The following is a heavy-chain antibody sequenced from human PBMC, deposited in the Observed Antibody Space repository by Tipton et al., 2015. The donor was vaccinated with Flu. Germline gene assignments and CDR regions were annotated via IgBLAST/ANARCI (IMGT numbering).Heavy chain of an antibody. V-gene: IGHV3-7*01. D-gene: IGHD1-26*01. CDR2: IKQDGNEK. Sequence: SLRLSCAASGFTFSNYWMSWVRQAPGKGLEWVADIKQDGNEKYYVDSVKGRFTISRDNAKNSLYPQMNSLRVEDTAVYYCAREDRLVGSNCFDFWGQGTLVTVSS. CDR1: GFTFSNYW. J-gene: IGHJ4*02. CDR3: AREDRLVGSNCFDF.